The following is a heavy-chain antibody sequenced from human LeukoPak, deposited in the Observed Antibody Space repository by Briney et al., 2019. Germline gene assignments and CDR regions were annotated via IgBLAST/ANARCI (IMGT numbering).Heavy chain of an antibody. V-gene: IGHV3-9*01. J-gene: IGHJ2*01. D-gene: IGHD6-25*01. CDR3: TRRAARRQFDL. CDR1: GFNFDDYA. Sequence: SLRLSCAVSGFNFDDYAMHWVRQAPGRGLEWVSGINWKTGNGIYADSVKGRFTISRDNAKNSLYLQMSSLRAEDTALYYCTRRAARRQFDLWGRGTLLTVSS. CDR2: INWKTGNG.